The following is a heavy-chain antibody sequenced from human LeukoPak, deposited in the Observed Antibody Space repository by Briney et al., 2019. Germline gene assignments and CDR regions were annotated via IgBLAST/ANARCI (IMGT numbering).Heavy chain of an antibody. Sequence: SETLSLTCSVYDDSVTIYYWTWIRQPPGKGLEWIGYVDHTGSTNFNPSLNGRVSISRDTTKTLFSLRLRSVTAADTAVYFCARGRVSSSTWYRTYYYYFYMDVWGKGTTVTVSS. V-gene: IGHV4-59*02. CDR1: DDSVTIYY. D-gene: IGHD2-15*01. CDR2: VDHTGST. J-gene: IGHJ6*03. CDR3: ARGRVSSSTWYRTYYYYFYMDV.